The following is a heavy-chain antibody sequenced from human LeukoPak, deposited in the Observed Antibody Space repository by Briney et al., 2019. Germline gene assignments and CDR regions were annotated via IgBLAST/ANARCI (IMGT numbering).Heavy chain of an antibody. J-gene: IGHJ4*02. CDR3: ARWVRGRYSGSYYPDY. V-gene: IGHV1-18*01. CDR2: ISAYNGNT. Sequence: ASVKVSCKASGYTFTSYGISWVRQAPGQGLEGVGWISAYNGNTNYAQKLQGRVTMTTDTSTSTAYMELRSLRSDDTAVYYCARWVRGRYSGSYYPDYWGQGTLVTVSS. CDR1: GYTFTSYG. D-gene: IGHD1-26*01.